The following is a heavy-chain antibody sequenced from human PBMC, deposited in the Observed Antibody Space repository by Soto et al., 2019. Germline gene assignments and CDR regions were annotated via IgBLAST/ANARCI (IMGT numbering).Heavy chain of an antibody. Sequence: SVKVSCKAPGVTFSYSAVQWVRQARDQRLECLGSIVANRGNTNLAQKFQERVTITRDKSTNTAYMELSGLRSEDTALYYCAANPRYSSGWYGASTSYYYGMDVWGQGTTVTVSS. V-gene: IGHV1-58*01. CDR2: IVANRGNT. CDR1: GVTFSYSA. D-gene: IGHD6-19*01. J-gene: IGHJ6*02. CDR3: AANPRYSSGWYGASTSYYYGMDV.